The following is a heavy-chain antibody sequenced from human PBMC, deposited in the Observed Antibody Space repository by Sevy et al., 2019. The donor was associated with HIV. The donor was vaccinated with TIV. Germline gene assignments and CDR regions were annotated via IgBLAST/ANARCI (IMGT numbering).Heavy chain of an antibody. CDR1: GFTFSIYT. CDR3: ASGSLDSTGYPFDY. J-gene: IGHJ4*02. Sequence: GGSLRLSCAASGFTFSIYTMNWVRQAPGKGLEWVSSISSSSTYIYYADSVRGRFTISRDNAKNSLYLQMHSLRAEDTAVDYCASGSLDSTGYPFDYWGQGTLVTVSS. D-gene: IGHD3-22*01. V-gene: IGHV3-21*01. CDR2: ISSSSTYI.